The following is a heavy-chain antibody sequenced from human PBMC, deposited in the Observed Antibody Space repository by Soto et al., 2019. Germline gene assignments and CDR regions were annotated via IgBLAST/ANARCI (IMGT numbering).Heavy chain of an antibody. Sequence: QAHLVESGGDLVKPGGSLRLSCAASRFTFSDYYMSWIRQAPGKGLEWISYISSSGNTVYYADSVEGRFTISRDNAQNSLYLQMNNLRAEDTAVYYCARDSRVYYGSGSSVDGWGQGTLVTVSS. V-gene: IGHV3-11*01. CDR3: ARDSRVYYGSGSSVDG. J-gene: IGHJ4*02. CDR2: ISSSGNTV. CDR1: RFTFSDYY. D-gene: IGHD3-10*01.